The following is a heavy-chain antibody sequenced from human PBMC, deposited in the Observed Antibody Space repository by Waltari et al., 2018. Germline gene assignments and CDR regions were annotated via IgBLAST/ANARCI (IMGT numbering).Heavy chain of an antibody. CDR1: GFTFSSYW. D-gene: IGHD1-26*01. CDR3: ARYSGWELPSLDWYFDL. V-gene: IGHV3-66*01. Sequence: EVQLVESGGGLVQPGGSLRLSCAASGFTFSSYWMSWVRQAPGKGLEWVSVIYSGGSTYYADSVKGRFTISRDNSKNTLYLQMNSLRAEDTAVYYCARYSGWELPSLDWYFDLWGRGTLVTVSS. J-gene: IGHJ2*01. CDR2: IYSGGST.